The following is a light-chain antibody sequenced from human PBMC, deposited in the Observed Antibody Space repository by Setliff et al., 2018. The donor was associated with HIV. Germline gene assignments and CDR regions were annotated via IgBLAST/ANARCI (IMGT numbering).Light chain of an antibody. CDR3: SSYSASATQV. Sequence: QSALTQPPSASGSPGQSVTISCTGTSGDVGGYNYVSWYQQYPGKAPKLLIHEVTKRPSGVPDRFSGSKSGNTASLTVSGLQAEDEADYYCSSYSASATQVFGSGTKVTVL. V-gene: IGLV2-8*01. CDR2: EVT. J-gene: IGLJ1*01. CDR1: SGDVGGYNY.